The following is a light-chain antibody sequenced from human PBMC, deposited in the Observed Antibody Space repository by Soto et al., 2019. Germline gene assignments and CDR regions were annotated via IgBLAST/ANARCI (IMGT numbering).Light chain of an antibody. V-gene: IGKV3-20*01. Sequence: EIVLTQSPATLSVSLGHSATLSCRASQSVSNNYLAWYQQKPGQTPRLLVYGASSRATGIPDRFSGSGSGTDFTLTISRLEPEDFAVYYCQQHGTSPITFGQGTRLEIK. CDR1: QSVSNNY. CDR3: QQHGTSPIT. J-gene: IGKJ5*01. CDR2: GAS.